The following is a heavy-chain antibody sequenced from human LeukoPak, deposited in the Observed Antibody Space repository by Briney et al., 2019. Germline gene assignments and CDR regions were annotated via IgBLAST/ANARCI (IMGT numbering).Heavy chain of an antibody. V-gene: IGHV3-23*01. CDR3: AKQLGYCSDGSCYFPY. D-gene: IGHD2-15*01. J-gene: IGHJ4*02. Sequence: GGSLRLSCAASGFTFSHFWMSWVRQAPGKGLEWVSAISNNGGYTYYADSVQGRFTISRDNSKSTLCLQMNSLRAEDTAVYYCAKQLGYCSDGSCYFPYWSQGTLVTVSS. CDR1: GFTFSHFW. CDR2: ISNNGGYT.